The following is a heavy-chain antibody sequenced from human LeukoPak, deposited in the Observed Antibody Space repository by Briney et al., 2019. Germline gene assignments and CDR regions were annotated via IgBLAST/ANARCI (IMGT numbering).Heavy chain of an antibody. V-gene: IGHV1-46*01. CDR1: GYTFTSYY. D-gene: IGHD6-19*01. CDR3: ARDRRGSGWYGALSY. CDR2: INPSGGST. Sequence: ASVKVSCKASGYTFTSYYMHWVRQAPGQGLEWMGIINPSGGSTSYAQKFQGRVTITRDTSASTAYMELSSLRSEDTAVYYCARDRRGSGWYGALSYWGQGTLVTVSS. J-gene: IGHJ4*02.